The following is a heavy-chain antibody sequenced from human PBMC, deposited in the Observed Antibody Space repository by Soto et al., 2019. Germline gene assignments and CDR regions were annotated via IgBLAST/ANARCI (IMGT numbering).Heavy chain of an antibody. Sequence: EVQLLESGGGLVQPGGSLRLSCAASGFTLSSYAMTWVRQAPRKGLEWVSVISSGGDSTYYADSVKGRFTISRDNSKNTLYLQMNGLRADDTAVYYCAQVGGSYPKGAFDYWGQGTVLTVSP. J-gene: IGHJ4*02. V-gene: IGHV3-23*01. CDR3: AQVGGSYPKGAFDY. D-gene: IGHD1-26*01. CDR1: GFTLSSYA. CDR2: ISSGGDST.